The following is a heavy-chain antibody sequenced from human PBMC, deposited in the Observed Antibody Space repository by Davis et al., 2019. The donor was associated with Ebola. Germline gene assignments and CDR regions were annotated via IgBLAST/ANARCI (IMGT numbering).Heavy chain of an antibody. D-gene: IGHD2/OR15-2a*01. Sequence: GESLKISCAASGFTFSNYWMSWVRQAPGKGLEWVANIKEDGSEKYYVDSVKGRFTISRDNAKNSLYLQMNSLGVEDSAVYYCATSTYLPVYWGQGTLVTVSS. CDR1: GFTFSNYW. J-gene: IGHJ4*02. CDR3: ATSTYLPVY. CDR2: IKEDGSEK. V-gene: IGHV3-7*01.